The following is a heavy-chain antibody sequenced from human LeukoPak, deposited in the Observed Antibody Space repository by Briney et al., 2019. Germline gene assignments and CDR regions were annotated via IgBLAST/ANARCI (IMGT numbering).Heavy chain of an antibody. CDR1: GFTFSSYW. CDR3: ARDVVTAITLYYFDY. Sequence: GGSLRLSCAASGFTFSSYWMSWVRQAPGKGLEWVANIKQDGSEKYYVDSVKGRFTISRDNAKNSLYLQMNSLRAEDTAVYYCARDVVTAITLYYFDYWGQGTLVTVSS. CDR2: IKQDGSEK. J-gene: IGHJ4*02. V-gene: IGHV3-7*01. D-gene: IGHD2-21*02.